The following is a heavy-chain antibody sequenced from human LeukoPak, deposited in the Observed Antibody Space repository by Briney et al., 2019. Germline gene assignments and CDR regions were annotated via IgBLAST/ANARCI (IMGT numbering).Heavy chain of an antibody. CDR1: GGTFSSYA. Sequence: SVKVSCKASGGTFSSYAISWVRQAPGQGLEWMGGIIPIFGTANYAQKFQGRVTITADGSTSTAYMELSSLRSEDTAVYYCAVGYCSSTSCYDSPNYCYYYGMDVWGQGTTVTVSS. CDR2: IIPIFGTA. J-gene: IGHJ6*02. D-gene: IGHD2-2*03. CDR3: AVGYCSSTSCYDSPNYCYYYGMDV. V-gene: IGHV1-69*13.